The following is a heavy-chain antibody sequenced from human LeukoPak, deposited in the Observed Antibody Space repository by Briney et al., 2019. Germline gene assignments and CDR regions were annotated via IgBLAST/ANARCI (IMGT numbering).Heavy chain of an antibody. D-gene: IGHD6-13*01. J-gene: IGHJ4*02. CDR1: GFTFSTYG. Sequence: GGSLRLSCADSGFTFSTYGTSWVRQAPGKGLEWVSGIPTSVGITYYADSVKGRFTISTDTSKNTLYMQINRHRAADTAAYYCAKGTRGAAGPDRGIHWGEGTLVTVSS. CDR3: AKGTRGAAGPDRGIH. CDR2: IPTSVGIT. V-gene: IGHV3-23*01.